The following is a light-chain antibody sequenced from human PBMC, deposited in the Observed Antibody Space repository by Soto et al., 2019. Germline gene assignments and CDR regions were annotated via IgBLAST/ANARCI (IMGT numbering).Light chain of an antibody. J-gene: IGLJ2*01. CDR3: QSYDSSLSAVV. CDR2: EGN. Sequence: QSALTQPASVSGSPGQSITISCAGSISDVGSSNLVSWYQQHPGKVPKLIIYEGNRRPSGVSSRFSGSNSGKTASLTISGLQAEDEGHYYCQSYDSSLSAVVFGGGTKLTVL. CDR1: ISDVGSSNL. V-gene: IGLV2-14*02.